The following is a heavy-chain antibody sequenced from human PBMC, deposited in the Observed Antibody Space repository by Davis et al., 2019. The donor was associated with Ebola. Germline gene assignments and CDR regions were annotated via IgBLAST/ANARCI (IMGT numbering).Heavy chain of an antibody. CDR3: ARDFDHSSWSPVDY. D-gene: IGHD6-13*01. Sequence: GESLKISCAASGFTFSGSAMHWVRQASGKGLEWVGRIRSKANSYATAYAASVKGRFTISRDDSKNTAYLQMNSLRAGDTAVYYCARDFDHSSWSPVDYWGQGTLVTVSS. CDR2: IRSKANSYAT. J-gene: IGHJ4*02. CDR1: GFTFSGSA. V-gene: IGHV3-73*01.